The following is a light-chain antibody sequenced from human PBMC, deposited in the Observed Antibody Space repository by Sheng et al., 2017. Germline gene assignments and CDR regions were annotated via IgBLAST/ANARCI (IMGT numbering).Light chain of an antibody. V-gene: IGKV3-15*01. CDR1: QTVTSN. Sequence: EIVMTQSPASLYVSPGERVTLSCRASQTVTSNLAWYQQKPGQAPRLLIYGASTRATGIPARFSGSGSGTEFTLTISSLQSEDFAVYYCQQYNNWPPLTFGGGTKVEIK. CDR2: GAS. CDR3: QQYNNWPPLT. J-gene: IGKJ4*01.